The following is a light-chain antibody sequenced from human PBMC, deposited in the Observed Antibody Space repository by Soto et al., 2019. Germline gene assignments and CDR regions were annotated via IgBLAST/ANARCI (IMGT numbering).Light chain of an antibody. CDR1: SSDIGHYDY. Sequence: QSVLTQPASVSGSPGQSITISCTGTSSDIGHYDYVSWYQQHPGKAPKLMIYHVTYRPSGVSNRYSGSKSGNSASLTISGLQAYHEAEYYLCPLTTSQTYVFGSGTKLTVL. J-gene: IGLJ1*01. CDR2: HVT. V-gene: IGLV2-14*03. CDR3: CPLTTSQTYV.